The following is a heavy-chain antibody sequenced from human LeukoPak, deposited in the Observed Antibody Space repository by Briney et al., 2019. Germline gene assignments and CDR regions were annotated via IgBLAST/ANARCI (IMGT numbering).Heavy chain of an antibody. CDR2: INHSGST. Sequence: SETLSLTCAVYGGSLSGYYWSWIRQPPGKGLEWIGEINHSGSTNYNPSLKSRVTISVDTSKNQFSLKLSSVTAADTAVYYCARKRWLHFDYWGQGTLVTVSS. V-gene: IGHV4-34*01. J-gene: IGHJ4*02. CDR3: ARKRWLHFDY. CDR1: GGSLSGYY. D-gene: IGHD5-24*01.